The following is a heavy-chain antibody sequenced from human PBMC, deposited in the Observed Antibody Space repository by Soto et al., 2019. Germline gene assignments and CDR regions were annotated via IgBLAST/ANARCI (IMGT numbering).Heavy chain of an antibody. CDR2: IRGFSPYT. D-gene: IGHD2-15*01. J-gene: IGHJ6*04. CDR3: ARDRGYDAHDYYYNAMDV. V-gene: IGHV3-21*01. Sequence: GGSLRLSCVASGFTFRTYTMNWVRQAPGKGLEWVSGIRGFSPYTFYAESVKGRFTISRDNAKNSLYLQMNSLGVEDTAVYYCARDRGYDAHDYYYNAMDVWGKGTTVTVSS. CDR1: GFTFRTYT.